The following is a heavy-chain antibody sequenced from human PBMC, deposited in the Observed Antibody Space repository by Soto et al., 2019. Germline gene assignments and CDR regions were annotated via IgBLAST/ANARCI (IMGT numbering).Heavy chain of an antibody. Sequence: QTRSLACAVYGRSTSSGASCWNWIRQHPWNGLEWIGYIYYSWSTYYNPSLKSRVTISVDTSKNQFALKLSSVTAADTAVYYCSRGVVPAATRGYYYYGMDVWGQGTTVTVSS. D-gene: IGHD2-2*01. CDR2: IYYSWST. V-gene: IGHV4-31*11. CDR1: GRSTSSGASC. J-gene: IGHJ6*02. CDR3: SRGVVPAATRGYYYYGMDV.